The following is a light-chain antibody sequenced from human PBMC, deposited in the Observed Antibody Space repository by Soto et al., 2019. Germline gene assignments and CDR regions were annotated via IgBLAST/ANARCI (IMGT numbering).Light chain of an antibody. CDR2: GAS. J-gene: IGKJ2*01. V-gene: IGKV1-39*01. Sequence: DIQMTQSPSSLSASLGDRVTITCRASQTINKHLNWYQQKPRQAPKVLIYGASNLQSGAPSRFSGGGSGTDFTLTISGLQPDDFASYFCQQSFGIPHTFGQGTKLEIK. CDR3: QQSFGIPHT. CDR1: QTINKH.